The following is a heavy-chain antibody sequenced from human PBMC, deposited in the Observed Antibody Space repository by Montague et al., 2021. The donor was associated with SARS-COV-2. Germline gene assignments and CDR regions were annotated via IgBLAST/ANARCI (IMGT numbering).Heavy chain of an antibody. V-gene: IGHV4-38-2*02. J-gene: IGHJ6*02. D-gene: IGHD2-15*01. CDR3: ARVPELDVCSVYYYGLDV. Sequence: SETLSLTCSVSGYFIGTGYYWGRIRQPPGKGLEYIGYIHYSGSTNFSPSPNSRVSISLNTSKNQFSLNLRSVTTADTAVYYCARVPELDVCSVYYYGLDVWGQGTTVTVSS. CDR1: GYFIGTGYY. CDR2: IHYSGST.